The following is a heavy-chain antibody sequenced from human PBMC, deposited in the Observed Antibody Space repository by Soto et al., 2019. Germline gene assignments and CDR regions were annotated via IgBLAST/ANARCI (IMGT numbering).Heavy chain of an antibody. J-gene: IGHJ6*02. CDR1: GGTFSSYA. CDR2: IIPIFGTA. Sequence: SVKVSCKASGGTFSSYAISWVRQAPGQGLEWMGGIIPIFGTANYAQKFQGRVTITADESTSTAYMELSSLRSEDTAVYYCARPITIFGATQAYYYYGMDVWGQGTTVTVSS. CDR3: ARPITIFGATQAYYYYGMDV. D-gene: IGHD3-3*01. V-gene: IGHV1-69*13.